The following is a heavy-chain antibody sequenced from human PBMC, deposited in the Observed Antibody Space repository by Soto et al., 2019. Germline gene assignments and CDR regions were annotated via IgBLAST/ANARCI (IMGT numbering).Heavy chain of an antibody. D-gene: IGHD1-26*01. V-gene: IGHV3-30-3*01. CDR3: AREWELRY. CDR2: ISYDGSNK. Sequence: GGSLRLSCAASGFTFSSYAMHWVRRAPGKGLEWVAVISYDGSNKYYADSVKGRFTISRDNSKNTLYLQMNSLRAEDTAVYYCAREWELRYWGQGTLVTVSS. CDR1: GFTFSSYA. J-gene: IGHJ4*02.